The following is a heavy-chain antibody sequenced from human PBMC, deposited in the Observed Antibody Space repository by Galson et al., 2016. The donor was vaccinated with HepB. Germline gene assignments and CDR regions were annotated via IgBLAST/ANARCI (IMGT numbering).Heavy chain of an antibody. CDR3: ARGYDSSGYYYGSDAFDL. CDR2: MSYSGSI. Sequence: SETLSLTCAVYGGSFSVYYWSWIRQPPGKGLEWIGYMSYSGSINYNPSLKSRVTLSGDTSKNQFSLKLRSVTTADTAVYYCARGYDSSGYYYGSDAFDLWGLGTMVTVSS. D-gene: IGHD3-22*01. J-gene: IGHJ3*01. V-gene: IGHV4-59*01. CDR1: GGSFSVYY.